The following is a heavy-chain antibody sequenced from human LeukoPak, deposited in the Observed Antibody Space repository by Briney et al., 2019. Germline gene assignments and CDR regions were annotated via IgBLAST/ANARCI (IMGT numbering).Heavy chain of an antibody. D-gene: IGHD1-7*01. Sequence: SETLSLTCTVSGGSISSGGYYWSWIRQPPGKGLEWIGYIYHSGSTYYNPSLKSRVTISVDRSKNQFSLKLSSVTAADTAVYYCARDTNWNSRFDPWGQGTLVTVSS. CDR3: ARDTNWNSRFDP. CDR1: GGSISSGGYY. J-gene: IGHJ5*02. CDR2: IYHSGST. V-gene: IGHV4-30-2*01.